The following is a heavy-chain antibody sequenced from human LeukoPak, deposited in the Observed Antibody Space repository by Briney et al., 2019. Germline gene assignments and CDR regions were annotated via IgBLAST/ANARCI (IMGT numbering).Heavy chain of an antibody. CDR2: INPSAGNT. CDR3: AREDYGAFAY. Sequence: ASVKVSCKASGYTFINYYVHWVRQAPGQGPEYMGIINPSAGNTNYAQKFQGRITMTRDTSTTTVYMELSSLVSEDTAVYYCAREDYGAFAYWGQGTPVTVSS. D-gene: IGHD4-17*01. V-gene: IGHV1-46*01. J-gene: IGHJ4*02. CDR1: GYTFINYY.